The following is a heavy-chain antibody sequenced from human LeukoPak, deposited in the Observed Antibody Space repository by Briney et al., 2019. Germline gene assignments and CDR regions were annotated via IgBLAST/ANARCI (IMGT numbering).Heavy chain of an antibody. D-gene: IGHD4-17*01. CDR1: GYTFTGYY. V-gene: IGHV1-2*02. J-gene: IGHJ4*02. CDR3: ARDKPYYGDYDY. Sequence: ASVKVSCKASGYTFTGYYMHWVRQAPGQGLEWMGWINPNSGGTNYAQKFQGRVTMTTDTSTSTAYMELRSLRSDDTVVYYCARDKPYYGDYDYWGQGTLVTVSS. CDR2: INPNSGGT.